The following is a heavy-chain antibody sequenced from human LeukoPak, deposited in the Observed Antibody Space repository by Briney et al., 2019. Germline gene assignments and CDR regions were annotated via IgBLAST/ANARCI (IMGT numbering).Heavy chain of an antibody. CDR3: ARGGDYAYYYGMDV. J-gene: IGHJ6*02. Sequence: ASVKVSCKASGGTFSSYAISWVRQAPGQGLEWMGGITPIFGAANYAQKFQGRVTITADESTSTAYMELSSLRSEDTAVYYCARGGDYAYYYGMDVWGQGTTVTVSS. D-gene: IGHD4-17*01. CDR1: GGTFSSYA. CDR2: ITPIFGAA. V-gene: IGHV1-69*13.